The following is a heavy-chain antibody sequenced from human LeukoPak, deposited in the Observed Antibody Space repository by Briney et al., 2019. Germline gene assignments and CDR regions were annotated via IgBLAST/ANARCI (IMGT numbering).Heavy chain of an antibody. J-gene: IGHJ3*02. Sequence: PGRSLRLSCAASGFTFSSYGMHWVRQAPGKGLEWVAVISYDGSNKYYADSVKGRFTISRDNSKNTLYLQMNSLRAEDTAVYYCAREGVVTAMGDAFDIWGQGTMVTVSS. V-gene: IGHV3-30*03. CDR1: GFTFSSYG. CDR3: AREGVVTAMGDAFDI. D-gene: IGHD2-21*02. CDR2: ISYDGSNK.